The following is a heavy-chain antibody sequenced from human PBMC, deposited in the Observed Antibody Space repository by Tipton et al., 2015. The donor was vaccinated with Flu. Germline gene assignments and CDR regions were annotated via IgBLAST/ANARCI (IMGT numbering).Heavy chain of an antibody. Sequence: LVKPTQTLTLTCTFSGFSLSTTGVSVSWIRQPPGKALECLARIDWDGDKYYSASLKTRLTISKDTSKNQVVLTMSNMDPADTATYYCARATLVGDPPLSQSHPFDYWGQGTLVFVSP. J-gene: IGHJ4*02. V-gene: IGHV2-70*11. CDR1: GFSLSTTGVS. D-gene: IGHD1-26*01. CDR3: ARATLVGDPPLSQSHPFDY. CDR2: IDWDGDK.